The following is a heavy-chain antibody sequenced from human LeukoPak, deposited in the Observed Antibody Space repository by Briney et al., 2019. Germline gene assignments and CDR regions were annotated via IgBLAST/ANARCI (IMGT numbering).Heavy chain of an antibody. D-gene: IGHD3-22*01. CDR2: ISSSSSYI. Sequence: ASGFTFSSYSMRXVRQAPGKGLEWGSSISSSSSYIFYADSVKGRFTISRDNAKNSLYLQMNSLRAEDTAVYYCARVGDSSGYFYYYYGMDVWGQGTTVTVSS. V-gene: IGHV3-21*01. J-gene: IGHJ6*02. CDR1: GFTFSSYS. CDR3: ARVGDSSGYFYYYYGMDV.